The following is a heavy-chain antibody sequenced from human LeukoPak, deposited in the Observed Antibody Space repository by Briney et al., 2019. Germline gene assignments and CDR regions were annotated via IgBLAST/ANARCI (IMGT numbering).Heavy chain of an antibody. D-gene: IGHD3-3*01. Sequence: GGSLRLSCAASGFTFGSYSMNWVRQAPGKGLEWVSSISSSSSYIYYADSVKGRFTISRDNAKNSLYLQMNSLRAEDTAVYYCARDPPTIFGVVTGFDYWGQGTLVTVSS. J-gene: IGHJ4*02. CDR3: ARDPPTIFGVVTGFDY. CDR2: ISSSSSYI. V-gene: IGHV3-21*01. CDR1: GFTFGSYS.